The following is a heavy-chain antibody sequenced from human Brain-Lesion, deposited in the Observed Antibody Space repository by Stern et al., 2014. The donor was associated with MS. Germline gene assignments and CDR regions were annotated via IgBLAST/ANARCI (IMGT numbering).Heavy chain of an antibody. CDR3: ATLSPGSGGNYYRHFDY. Sequence: VQLVEFMAEVKKPGASVKVSCKVSGYTLPELTMNWVRQAPRKGLEWMGGFDPGEGETIYAQKFQGTVTMTADTSTDTAYMELSSLRSEDTAVYSCATLSPGSGGNYYRHFDYWGQGTLVTVSS. CDR1: GYTLPELT. CDR2: FDPGEGET. D-gene: IGHD1-26*01. J-gene: IGHJ4*02. V-gene: IGHV1-24*01.